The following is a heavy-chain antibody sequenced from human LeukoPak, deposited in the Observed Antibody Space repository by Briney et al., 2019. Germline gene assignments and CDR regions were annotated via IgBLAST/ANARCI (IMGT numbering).Heavy chain of an antibody. V-gene: IGHV4-59*13. CDR1: GGSISSYY. J-gene: IGHJ5*02. Sequence: PSVTLSLTCTVAGGSISSYYWSWIRQPPGKGLEWIGYVYYSGSTTYNPSLKSRVTISVDTSKNQFSLQLSSMTAADTAVYYCARAPYTSGFYFFHPWAQGTLVTVSS. CDR3: ARAPYTSGFYFFHP. CDR2: VYYSGST. D-gene: IGHD3-22*01.